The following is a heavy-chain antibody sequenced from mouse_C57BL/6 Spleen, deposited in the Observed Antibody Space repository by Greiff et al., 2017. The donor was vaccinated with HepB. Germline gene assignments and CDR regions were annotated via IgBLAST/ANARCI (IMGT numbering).Heavy chain of an antibody. V-gene: IGHV1-80*01. D-gene: IGHD2-2*01. CDR2: IYPGDGDT. Sequence: QVQLQQSGAELVKPGASVKISCKASGYAFSSYWMNWVKQRPGKGLEWIGQIYPGDGDTNYNGKFKGKATLTADKSSSTAYMQLSSLTSEDSAVYFCAREGVVYYGYDYWGQGTTLTVSS. CDR1: GYAFSSYW. CDR3: AREGVVYYGYDY. J-gene: IGHJ2*01.